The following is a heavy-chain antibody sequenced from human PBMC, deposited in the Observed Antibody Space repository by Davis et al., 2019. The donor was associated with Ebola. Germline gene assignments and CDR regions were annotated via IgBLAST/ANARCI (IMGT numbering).Heavy chain of an antibody. J-gene: IGHJ4*02. Sequence: ASVKVSCKASGYTFTDYNIHWMRQAPGQGLEWLGRVILKSGATNYAQKFQGRVTMTRDTSISTVYMELNSRRYDDTADYYCARGHNYAHEYWGQGTLVTVSS. D-gene: IGHD4-11*01. CDR1: GYTFTDYN. CDR3: ARGHNYAHEY. V-gene: IGHV1-2*06. CDR2: VILKSGAT.